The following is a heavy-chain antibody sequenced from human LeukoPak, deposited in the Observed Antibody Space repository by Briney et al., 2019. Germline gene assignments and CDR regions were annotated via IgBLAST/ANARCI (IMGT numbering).Heavy chain of an antibody. Sequence: GRSLRLSCAASGFTFSSYGMHWVRQAPGKGLEWVAVISYDGSNKYYADSVKGRFTISRDNSKNTLYLQMNSLRAEDTAVYYCARDREYQLDYWGQGTLVTVSS. D-gene: IGHD2-2*01. CDR3: ARDREYQLDY. CDR1: GFTFSSYG. CDR2: ISYDGSNK. V-gene: IGHV3-30*03. J-gene: IGHJ4*02.